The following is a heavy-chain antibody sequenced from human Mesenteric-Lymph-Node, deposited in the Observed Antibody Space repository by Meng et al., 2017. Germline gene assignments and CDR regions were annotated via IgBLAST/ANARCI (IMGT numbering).Heavy chain of an antibody. CDR3: GRDQGRQLINH. V-gene: IGHV4-34*01. J-gene: IGHJ4*02. CDR1: GGSFSGYY. Sequence: QLQLQQWGAGLLRPSETLSLTCAVYGGSFSGYYWSWIRQPPGKGLEWIGEVYHRGDTNYNPSLKSRVVISVDRSKNQFSLNLSSVTAADTAVYYCGRDQGRQLINHWGQGTLVTVSS. D-gene: IGHD1-1*01. CDR2: VYHRGDT.